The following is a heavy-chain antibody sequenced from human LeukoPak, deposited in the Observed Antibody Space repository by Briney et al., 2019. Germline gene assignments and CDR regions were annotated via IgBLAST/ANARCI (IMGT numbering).Heavy chain of an antibody. Sequence: ASVKVSCKASGYTFTSYAMHWVRQAPGQRLEWMGWINAGNGNTKYSQRFQGRVTITRDTSASTVYMELSSLRSEDTAVYYCARDQRRLTHAFDIWGQGTMVTVSS. V-gene: IGHV1-3*01. D-gene: IGHD1-1*01. CDR1: GYTFTSYA. CDR2: INAGNGNT. CDR3: ARDQRRLTHAFDI. J-gene: IGHJ3*02.